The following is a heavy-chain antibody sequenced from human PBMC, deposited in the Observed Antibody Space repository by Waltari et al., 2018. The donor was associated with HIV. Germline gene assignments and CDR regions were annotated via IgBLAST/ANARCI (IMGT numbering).Heavy chain of an antibody. J-gene: IGHJ4*02. CDR3: ARVRRPSGSYYLSY. D-gene: IGHD1-26*01. Sequence: QVQLVQSGAEVKKPGASVKVSCKDSGYTFTSYNIYWVRQAPGQGLEWMGWMNPNPGETAYAQKFQRSVTMTRNTSMSTAYMELSSLRSEDTAVYYCARVRRPSGSYYLSYWGQGTLVTVAS. CDR2: MNPNPGET. V-gene: IGHV1-8*01. CDR1: GYTFTSYN.